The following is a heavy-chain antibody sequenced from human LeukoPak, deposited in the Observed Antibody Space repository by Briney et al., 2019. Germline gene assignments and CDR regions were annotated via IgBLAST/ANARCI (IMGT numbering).Heavy chain of an antibody. Sequence: SETLSLTCTVSGGSISSYYWSWIRQPPGKGLEWIGYIYYSRSTNYNPSLKSRVTISVDTSKNQFSLKLSSVTAADTAVYYCAREYSGYGLFDYWGQGTLVTVSS. CDR3: AREYSGYGLFDY. J-gene: IGHJ4*02. CDR2: IYYSRST. CDR1: GGSISSYY. V-gene: IGHV4-59*01. D-gene: IGHD5-12*01.